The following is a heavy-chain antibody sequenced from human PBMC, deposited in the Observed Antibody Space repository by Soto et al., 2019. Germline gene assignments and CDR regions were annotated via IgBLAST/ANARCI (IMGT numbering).Heavy chain of an antibody. J-gene: IGHJ5*02. Sequence: KPLETLSLTCTFSVGSISSYYWSWIRHPPGKGLEWIGYIYYSGSTNYNPSLKSRVTISVDTSKNQFSLKLSSVTAADTAVYYCARDMDHSINRQFEPFGQGTLVLVS. CDR3: ARDMDHSINRQFEP. CDR2: IYYSGST. D-gene: IGHD3-3*02. CDR1: VGSISSYY. V-gene: IGHV4-59*01.